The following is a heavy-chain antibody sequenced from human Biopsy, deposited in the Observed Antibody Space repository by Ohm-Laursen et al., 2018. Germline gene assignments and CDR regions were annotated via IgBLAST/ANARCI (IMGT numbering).Heavy chain of an antibody. CDR1: GGPFNNHA. J-gene: IGHJ4*02. CDR2: ISPYNGDT. Sequence: ASVKVSCKASGGPFNNHAFSWVRQAPGQGLEWMGWISPYNGDTDYAQKLQGRVTMTTDTSTSTAYMDLRSLRSDDTAVYYCARDRWPHVTLLGLVVFDFWGQGTLVIVSS. V-gene: IGHV1-18*04. CDR3: ARDRWPHVTLLGLVVFDF. D-gene: IGHD3-3*01.